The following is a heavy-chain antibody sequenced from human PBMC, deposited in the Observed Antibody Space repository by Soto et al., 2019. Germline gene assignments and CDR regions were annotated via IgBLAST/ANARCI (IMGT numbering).Heavy chain of an antibody. J-gene: IGHJ6*02. Sequence: QVQLVQSGAEVKKPGSSVKVSCKASGGTFSSYAIGWVRQAPGQGLEWMGGIIPIFDTANYAQKFQGRVTITADESTSTAYMELSSLRSEDTAVYYCARDRNRGSVHYGMDVWGQGTTVTVSS. V-gene: IGHV1-69*01. CDR3: ARDRNRGSVHYGMDV. CDR2: IIPIFDTA. CDR1: GGTFSSYA.